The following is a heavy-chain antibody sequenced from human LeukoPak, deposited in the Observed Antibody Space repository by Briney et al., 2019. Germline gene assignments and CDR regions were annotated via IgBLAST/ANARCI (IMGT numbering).Heavy chain of an antibody. CDR3: ARTAASIVVVTAGWIFDI. CDR1: GGTFSSYT. J-gene: IGHJ3*02. Sequence: GSSVKVSCKASGGTFSSYTISWVRQAPGQGLEWMGRIIPILGIANYAQKFQGRVTITADKSTSTAYMELSSLRSEDTAVYYCARTAASIVVVTAGWIFDIWGQGTMVTVSS. V-gene: IGHV1-69*02. CDR2: IIPILGIA. D-gene: IGHD2-21*02.